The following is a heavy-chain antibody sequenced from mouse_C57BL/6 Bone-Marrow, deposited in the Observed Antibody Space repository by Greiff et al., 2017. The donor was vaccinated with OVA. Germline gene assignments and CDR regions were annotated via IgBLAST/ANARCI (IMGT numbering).Heavy chain of an antibody. CDR2: IRNKANGYTT. CDR3: ARSLYYDYGGAWFAY. J-gene: IGHJ3*01. V-gene: IGHV7-3*01. Sequence: DVQLQESGGGLVQPGGSLSLSCAASGFTFTDYYMSWVRQPPGKALEWLGFIRNKANGYTTEYSASVKGRFTISRDNSQSILYLQMNALRAEDSATYYCARSLYYDYGGAWFAYWGQGTLVTVSA. CDR1: GFTFTDYY. D-gene: IGHD2-4*01.